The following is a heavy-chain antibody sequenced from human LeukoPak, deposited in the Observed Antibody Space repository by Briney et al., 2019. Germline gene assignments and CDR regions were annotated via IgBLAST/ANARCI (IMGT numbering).Heavy chain of an antibody. D-gene: IGHD3-22*01. Sequence: GRSLRLSCAASGFTFSSYAMHWVRQAPGKGLEWVAVISYDRSNKYYADFVKGRFTISRDNSKNTLYLQMNSLRAEDTAVYYCARGVVVMPHAFDIWGQGTMVTVSS. V-gene: IGHV3-30*04. CDR1: GFTFSSYA. J-gene: IGHJ3*02. CDR2: ISYDRSNK. CDR3: ARGVVVMPHAFDI.